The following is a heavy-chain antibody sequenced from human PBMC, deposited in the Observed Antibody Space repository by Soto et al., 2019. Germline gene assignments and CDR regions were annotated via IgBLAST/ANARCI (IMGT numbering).Heavy chain of an antibody. CDR3: AGGGVRGVITRTRDYYGMDV. D-gene: IGHD3-10*01. V-gene: IGHV5-10-1*01. CDR2: IDPSDSYT. J-gene: IGHJ6*02. CDR1: GYSFTSYW. Sequence: PGESLKISCKVSGYSFTSYWISWVRQMPGKGLEWMGRIDPSDSYTNYSPSFQGHVSISADKSISTAYLQWSSLKASDTAMYYCAGGGVRGVITRTRDYYGMDVWGQGTTVTVSS.